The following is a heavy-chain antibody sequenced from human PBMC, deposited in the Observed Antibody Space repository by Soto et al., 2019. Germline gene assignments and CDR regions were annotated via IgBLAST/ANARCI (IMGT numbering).Heavy chain of an antibody. CDR1: GGTFSSYA. CDR2: IIPIFGTA. J-gene: IGHJ6*02. D-gene: IGHD3-3*01. V-gene: IGHV1-69*06. CDR3: ASGAIFGVVNPYYYGMDV. Sequence: SVKVSCKASGGTFSSYAISWVRQAPGQGPEWMGGIIPIFGTANYAQKFQGRVTITADKSTSTAYMELSSLRSEDTAVYYCASGAIFGVVNPYYYGMDVWGQGTTVTVSS.